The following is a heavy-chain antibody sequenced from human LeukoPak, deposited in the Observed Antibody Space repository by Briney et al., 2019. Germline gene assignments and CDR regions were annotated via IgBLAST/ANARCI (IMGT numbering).Heavy chain of an antibody. D-gene: IGHD5-12*01. J-gene: IGHJ4*02. V-gene: IGHV1-69*01. Sequence: ASVKVSCKASGGTFSSYAISWVRQAPGQGLEWMGGIIPIFGTANYAQKFQGRVTITADESTSTAYMEPSSLRSEDTAVYYCARERYSGYDSWFRWGQGTLVTVSS. CDR1: GGTFSSYA. CDR2: IIPIFGTA. CDR3: ARERYSGYDSWFR.